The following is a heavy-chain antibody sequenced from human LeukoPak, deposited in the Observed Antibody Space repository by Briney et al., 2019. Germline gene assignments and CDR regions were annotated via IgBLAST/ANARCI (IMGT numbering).Heavy chain of an antibody. CDR3: ARVRVGAVVWFDP. CDR1: GGSISSGSYY. J-gene: IGHJ5*02. D-gene: IGHD1-26*01. V-gene: IGHV4-61*02. Sequence: SETLSLTCTVSGGSISSGSYYWSWVRQPAGKGLEWIGRIYSSGRTNYNPSLRSRVTISVDTSKNQFSLNLNSMTAADTAVYYCARVRVGAVVWFDPWGQGTLVTVSS. CDR2: IYSSGRT.